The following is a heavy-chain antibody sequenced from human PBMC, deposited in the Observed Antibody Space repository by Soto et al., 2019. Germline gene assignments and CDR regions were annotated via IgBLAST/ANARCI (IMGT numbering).Heavy chain of an antibody. J-gene: IGHJ6*02. Sequence: QVQLVQSGAEVKKPGASVKVSCKASGFTFSAYYIYWVRQAPGQGLEWIGWINPNSGGTNNAQKFQGRVTMKRDTSTSTVYMERSALISDDTAVYYCARSLLDEYSSSWRSAYYGMDVWGQGATVTVSS. CDR2: INPNSGGT. CDR1: GFTFSAYY. D-gene: IGHD6-13*01. CDR3: ARSLLDEYSSSWRSAYYGMDV. V-gene: IGHV1-2*02.